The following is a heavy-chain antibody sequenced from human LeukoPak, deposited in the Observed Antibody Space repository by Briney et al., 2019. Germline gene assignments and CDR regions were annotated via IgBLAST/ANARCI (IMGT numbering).Heavy chain of an antibody. CDR1: GFTFSNYAM. V-gene: IGHV4-4*02. CDR3: ARDRGGYTYSHDY. Sequence: GSLRLSCAASGFTFSNYAMSWVRQSPEKGLEWIGEIYHDGSTNYNPSLKSRVTISMDKSKNQLSLKLNFVTAADTAVYYCARDRGGYTYSHDYWGQGTLVTVSS. D-gene: IGHD5-18*01. CDR2: IYHDGST. J-gene: IGHJ4*02.